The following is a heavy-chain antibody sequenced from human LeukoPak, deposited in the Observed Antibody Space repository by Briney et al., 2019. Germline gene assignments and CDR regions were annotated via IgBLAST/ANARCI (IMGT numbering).Heavy chain of an antibody. V-gene: IGHV4-59*01. CDR1: GDSISSYY. D-gene: IGHD4-11*01. Sequence: SETLSLTCTVSGDSISSYYWSWIRQPPGEGLEWIGYIYYSGSTNYNPSLKSRVTISVDTSKNQFSLKLSSVTAADTAVYYCARDRPVTGANWFDPWGQGALVTVSS. CDR3: ARDRPVTGANWFDP. CDR2: IYYSGST. J-gene: IGHJ5*02.